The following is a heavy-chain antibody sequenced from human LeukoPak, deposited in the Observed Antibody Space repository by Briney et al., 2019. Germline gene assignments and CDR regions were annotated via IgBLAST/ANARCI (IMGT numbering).Heavy chain of an antibody. Sequence: GGSLRLSCAASGFTFSSSSMNWVRQAPGKGLEWVAVISYDGSNKYYIDSVKGRFTISRDKSKKTLYLQMNSLRAEDTAVYYCARDGSGSYLGGLFDYWGQGTLVTVSS. CDR3: ARDGSGSYLGGLFDY. J-gene: IGHJ4*02. D-gene: IGHD1-26*01. CDR1: GFTFSSSS. V-gene: IGHV3-30*04. CDR2: ISYDGSNK.